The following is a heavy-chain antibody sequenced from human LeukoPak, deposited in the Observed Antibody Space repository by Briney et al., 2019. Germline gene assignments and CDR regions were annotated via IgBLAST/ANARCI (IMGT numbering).Heavy chain of an antibody. J-gene: IGHJ4*02. D-gene: IGHD6-13*01. Sequence: SETLSLTCAVXGXXXXXXNXXXXXXXXXXXGXXXXXXXYXSGSXNYNXSXKSRVTISVDKSKNQFSLKLSSVTAADTAVYYCAREDKETSYSSSWYYFDYWGQGTLVTVSS. CDR1: GXXXXXXNX. CDR3: AREDKETSYSSSWYYFDY. V-gene: IGHV4-4*02. CDR2: XYXSGSX.